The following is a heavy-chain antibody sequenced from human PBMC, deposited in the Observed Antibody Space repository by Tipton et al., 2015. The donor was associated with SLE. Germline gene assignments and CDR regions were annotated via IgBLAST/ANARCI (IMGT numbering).Heavy chain of an antibody. CDR3: ASARDHWLVYDY. CDR2: IYYSGTT. CDR1: GDSTISSY. Sequence: TLSLTCTVSGDSTISSYWSWIRQPPGKGLEWIGYIYYSGTTNYNPSLKSRVTISVDTSKNQVSLKLSSVTAADTAVYYCASARDHWLVYDYWGQGTLVTVSS. J-gene: IGHJ4*02. D-gene: IGHD6-19*01. V-gene: IGHV4-59*01.